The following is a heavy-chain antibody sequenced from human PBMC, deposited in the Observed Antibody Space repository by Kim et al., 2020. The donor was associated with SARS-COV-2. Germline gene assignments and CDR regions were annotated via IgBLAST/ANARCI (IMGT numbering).Heavy chain of an antibody. J-gene: IGHJ5*02. CDR1: GFTFSSYS. D-gene: IGHD3-22*01. CDR2: ISSSSTI. CDR3: ARDSGGYYLGNWFDP. Sequence: GGSLRLSCAASGFTFSSYSMNWVRQAPGKGLEWVSYISSSSTIYYADSVKGRFTISRDNAKNSLYLQMNSLRAEDTAVYYCARDSGGYYLGNWFDPWGQGTLVTVSS. V-gene: IGHV3-48*04.